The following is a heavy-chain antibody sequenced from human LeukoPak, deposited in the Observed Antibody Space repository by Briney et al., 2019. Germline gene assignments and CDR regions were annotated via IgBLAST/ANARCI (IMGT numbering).Heavy chain of an antibody. J-gene: IGHJ3*02. D-gene: IGHD3-22*01. CDR2: ISSSSSTI. Sequence: PGGSLRLSCAASGFTFSSYSMNWVRQAPGKGLEWVSYISSSSSTIYYADSVKGRFTISRDNAKNSLYLQMNSLRAEDTAVYYCAGAFPYYYDSSGYPTLDAFDIWGQGTMVTVSS. CDR3: AGAFPYYYDSSGYPTLDAFDI. V-gene: IGHV3-48*01. CDR1: GFTFSSYS.